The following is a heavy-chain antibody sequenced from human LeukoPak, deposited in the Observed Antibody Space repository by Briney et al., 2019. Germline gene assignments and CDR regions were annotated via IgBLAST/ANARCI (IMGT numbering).Heavy chain of an antibody. CDR1: GYTLTELS. D-gene: IGHD3-10*01. Sequence: ASVKVSCKVSGYTLTELSMHWVRQAPGKGLEWMGGFDPEDGETIYAQKFQGRVTMTRSTSINTAYMELSSLRSEDTAVYYCARGSSRSFDIWGPGTMVTVSS. CDR2: FDPEDGET. J-gene: IGHJ3*02. CDR3: ARGSSRSFDI. V-gene: IGHV1-24*01.